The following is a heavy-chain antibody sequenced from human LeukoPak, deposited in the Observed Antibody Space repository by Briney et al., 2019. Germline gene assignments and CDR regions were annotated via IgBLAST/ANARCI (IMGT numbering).Heavy chain of an antibody. CDR2: ISGSGDDT. V-gene: IGHV3-23*01. J-gene: IGHJ3*02. D-gene: IGHD3-22*01. Sequence: GGSLRLSCTASRFTFNIFAMNWVRQAPGKGLEWISTISGSGDDTYYSDSVKGRFTISRDNSKSTLYLQMNSLRAEDTAVYYCAKSEGSVTYYYDSSGYYSDAFDIWGQGTIVTVSS. CDR1: RFTFNIFA. CDR3: AKSEGSVTYYYDSSGYYSDAFDI.